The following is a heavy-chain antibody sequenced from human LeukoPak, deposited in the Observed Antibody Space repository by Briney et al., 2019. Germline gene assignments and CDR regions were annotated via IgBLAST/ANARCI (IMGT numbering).Heavy chain of an antibody. CDR2: ISSNGGST. J-gene: IGHJ4*02. CDR3: ARDLYCSGGSCLYFDY. CDR1: GFTFRSYG. Sequence: GGSLRLSCAASGFTFRSYGMHWVRQAPGKGLEYVAAISSNGGSTDYANSVKGRFTISRDNSKNTLYLQMGSLRAEDTAVYFCARDLYCSGGSCLYFDYWGQGTLVTVSS. D-gene: IGHD2-15*01. V-gene: IGHV3-64*01.